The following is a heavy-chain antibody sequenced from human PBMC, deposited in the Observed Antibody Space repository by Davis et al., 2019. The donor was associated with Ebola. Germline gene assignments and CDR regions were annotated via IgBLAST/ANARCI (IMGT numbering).Heavy chain of an antibody. V-gene: IGHV4-30-4*01. CDR1: GGSISSGDYY. CDR3: ARRGTSSWYAGWFDP. Sequence: SETLSLTCTVSGGSISSGDYYWSWIRQPPGKGLEWIGYIYYSGSTYYNPSLKSRVTISVDTSKNQFSLKLSSVTAADTAVYYCARRGTSSWYAGWFDPWGQGTLVTVSS. CDR2: IYYSGST. D-gene: IGHD6-13*01. J-gene: IGHJ5*02.